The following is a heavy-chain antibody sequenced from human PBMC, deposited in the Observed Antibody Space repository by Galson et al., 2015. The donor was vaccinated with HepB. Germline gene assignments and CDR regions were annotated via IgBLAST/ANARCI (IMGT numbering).Heavy chain of an antibody. Sequence: SLRLSCAASGFTFSSYAMSWVRQAPGKGLEWVSAISGSGGSTYYADSVKGRFTISRDNSKNTLYLQMNSLRAEDTAVYYCATGGYYGSGSYNYYGMDVWGQGTTVTVSS. D-gene: IGHD3-10*01. V-gene: IGHV3-23*01. CDR1: GFTFSSYA. CDR2: ISGSGGST. CDR3: ATGGYYGSGSYNYYGMDV. J-gene: IGHJ6*02.